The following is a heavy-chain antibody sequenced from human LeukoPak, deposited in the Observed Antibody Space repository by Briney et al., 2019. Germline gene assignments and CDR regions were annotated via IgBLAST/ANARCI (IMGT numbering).Heavy chain of an antibody. CDR2: IIPILNIA. Sequence: GASVKVSCKASAGTFNNYAIDWVRQAPGQGLEWMGRIIPILNIAKYAQKFQGRVTITADKSTGTAYMELSSLRSDDTAVYYCARVLSCTGGSCYSIYGMDAWGQGTTVTVSS. CDR1: AGTFNNYA. V-gene: IGHV1-69*04. D-gene: IGHD2-15*01. J-gene: IGHJ6*02. CDR3: ARVLSCTGGSCYSIYGMDA.